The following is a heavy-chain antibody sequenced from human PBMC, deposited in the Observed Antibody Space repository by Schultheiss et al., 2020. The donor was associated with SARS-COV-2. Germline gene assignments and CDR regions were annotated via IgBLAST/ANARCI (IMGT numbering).Heavy chain of an antibody. D-gene: IGHD3-3*01. J-gene: IGHJ4*02. Sequence: GGSLRLSCAASGFTFSNAWMSWVRQAPGKGLEWVANIKQDGSEKYYVDSVKGRFTISRDNSKNTLYLQMNSLRAEDTAVYYCARGSYYDFWSGWGNFDYWGQGTLVTVSS. V-gene: IGHV3-7*01. CDR3: ARGSYYDFWSGWGNFDY. CDR1: GFTFSNAW. CDR2: IKQDGSEK.